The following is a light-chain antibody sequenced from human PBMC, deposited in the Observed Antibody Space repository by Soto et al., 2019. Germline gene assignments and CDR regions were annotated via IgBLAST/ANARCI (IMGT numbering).Light chain of an antibody. Sequence: EIVLTQSPGTLSLSPGERATLSCRASQSVSSSYLAWYQQKPGQAPRLLIYGTSIRATGIPDRFSASGSGTDITLTISTLAPEDSAVYYWQQYGSSPRTYGQGTKLDIK. CDR3: QQYGSSPRT. CDR1: QSVSSSY. V-gene: IGKV3-20*01. J-gene: IGKJ2*01. CDR2: GTS.